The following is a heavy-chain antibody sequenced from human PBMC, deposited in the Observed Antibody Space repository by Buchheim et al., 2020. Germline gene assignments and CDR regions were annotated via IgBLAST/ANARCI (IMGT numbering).Heavy chain of an antibody. CDR2: ISSSGSTI. J-gene: IGHJ4*02. V-gene: IGHV3-48*03. CDR1: GFTFSSYE. Sequence: EVQLVESGGGLVQSGGSLRLSCAASGFTFSSYEMNWVRQAPGKGLEWVSYISSSGSTIYYADSVKGRFTISRDTAKNLVFLQMNSLRDEDTAVYFCARDRAGYCQTEWGQGT. CDR3: ARDRAGYCQTE. D-gene: IGHD3-9*01.